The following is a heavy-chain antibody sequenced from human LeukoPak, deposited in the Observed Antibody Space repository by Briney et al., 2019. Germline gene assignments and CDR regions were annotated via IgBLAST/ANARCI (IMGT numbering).Heavy chain of an antibody. CDR1: GFTFSSYA. Sequence: PGGSLRLSCAASGFTFSSYAMSWVRQAPGKGLEWVSAISGSGGSTYYADSVKGRFTISRDNAKNSLYLQMNSLRAEDTAVYYCARSFDYGDHWYFDLWGRGTLVTVSS. CDR3: ARSFDYGDHWYFDL. J-gene: IGHJ2*01. D-gene: IGHD4-17*01. CDR2: ISGSGGST. V-gene: IGHV3-23*01.